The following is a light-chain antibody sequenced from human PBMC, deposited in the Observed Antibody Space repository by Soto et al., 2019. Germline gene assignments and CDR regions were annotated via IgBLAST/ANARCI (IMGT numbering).Light chain of an antibody. J-gene: IGKJ5*01. CDR3: QQRSNWPSIT. CDR2: DAS. V-gene: IGKV3-11*01. CDR1: QSVNSY. Sequence: EIVLTQSPSTLSLSPGERATLSCRASQSVNSYLAWYQQKPGQAPRLLIYDASNMATGIPARFSGSGSGTDFTLIISRIEPEDFAVYYCQQRSNWPSITFGQGTRLEIK.